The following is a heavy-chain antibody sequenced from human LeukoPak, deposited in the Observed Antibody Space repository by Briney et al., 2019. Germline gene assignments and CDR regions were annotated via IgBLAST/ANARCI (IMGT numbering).Heavy chain of an antibody. CDR2: ISGSGGST. D-gene: IGHD2-15*01. V-gene: IGHV3-23*01. CDR3: AKAVVAAGDSLYFDC. Sequence: PGGSLRLSCVVSGFTFSSYAMTWVRQAPGKGLEWVSAISGSGGSTYYADSVKGRLTISRDNSKNTLYVQMNSLRAEDTAVYYCAKAVVAAGDSLYFDCWGQGTLVTVSS. J-gene: IGHJ4*02. CDR1: GFTFSSYA.